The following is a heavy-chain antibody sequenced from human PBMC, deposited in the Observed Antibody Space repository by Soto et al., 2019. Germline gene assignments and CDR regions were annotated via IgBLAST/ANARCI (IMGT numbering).Heavy chain of an antibody. D-gene: IGHD6-6*01. CDR3: AKGYSSSFAY. CDR2: ISGSGGTT. V-gene: IGHV3-23*01. CDR1: GFTFSSYA. J-gene: IGHJ4*02. Sequence: GGSLRLSCSASGFTFSSYAMSWVRQAPGQGLEWVSAISGSGGTTYYADSVKGRFTISRENSKNTLYLQMNSLRAEDTAVYYCAKGYSSSFAYWGQGTLVTVSS.